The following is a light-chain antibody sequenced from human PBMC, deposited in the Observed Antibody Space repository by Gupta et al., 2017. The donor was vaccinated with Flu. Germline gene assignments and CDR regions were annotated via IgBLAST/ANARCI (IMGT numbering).Light chain of an antibody. V-gene: IGKV3-20*01. CDR3: QQYGSSPLT. J-gene: IGKJ4*01. CDR1: QSVSSSY. CDR2: GAS. Sequence: EIVLTQSPGTLSLSPGERATLSCRASQSVSSSYLAWYQQKPGQAPRLLIYGASSRATGIPDRFSGSGSGTDFTLTISILEPEDIAVYYCQQYGSSPLTFGGGTKVEIK.